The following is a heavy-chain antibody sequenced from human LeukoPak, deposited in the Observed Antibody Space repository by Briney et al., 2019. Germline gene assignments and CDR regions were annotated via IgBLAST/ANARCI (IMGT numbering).Heavy chain of an antibody. D-gene: IGHD2-15*01. CDR2: ISSSGNSI. CDR1: GFTFSDFY. Sequence: GGSLRLSCAASGFTFSDFYMSWIRQAPGKGLEWVSYISSSGNSINNADSVKGRFTTSRDNAKNSLYLQMNSLRAEDTAVYYCARDIDCSGGSCYGYYFDYWGQGTLVTVSS. CDR3: ARDIDCSGGSCYGYYFDY. V-gene: IGHV3-11*01. J-gene: IGHJ4*02.